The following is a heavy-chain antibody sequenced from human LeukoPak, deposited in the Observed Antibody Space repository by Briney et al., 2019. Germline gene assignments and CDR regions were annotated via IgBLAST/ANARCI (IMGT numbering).Heavy chain of an antibody. Sequence: GGSLRLSCAASGFTFSSYGMHWVRQAPGKGLEWVAVISYDGSNKYYADSVEGRFTISRDNSKNTLYLQMNSLRAEDTAVYYCAKDMVWAAVAGTVDYWGQGTLVTVSS. CDR1: GFTFSSYG. CDR2: ISYDGSNK. CDR3: AKDMVWAAVAGTVDY. D-gene: IGHD6-19*01. V-gene: IGHV3-30*18. J-gene: IGHJ4*02.